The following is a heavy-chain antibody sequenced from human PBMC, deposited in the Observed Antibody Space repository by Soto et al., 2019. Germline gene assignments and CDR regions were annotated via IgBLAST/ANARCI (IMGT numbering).Heavy chain of an antibody. D-gene: IGHD6-6*01. CDR2: INPSDGST. Sequence: GASVKVSCKASGYPFTSYYMHRVRQAPGQGLEWMGIINPSDGSTTYAQKFQGRVTMTRDTPTSTVYMELRSLRSEDTAVYYCAREERAARPDPNSDSYDYYAMDVWGQGTTVTVSS. CDR3: AREERAARPDPNSDSYDYYAMDV. CDR1: GYPFTSYY. V-gene: IGHV1-46*01. J-gene: IGHJ6*02.